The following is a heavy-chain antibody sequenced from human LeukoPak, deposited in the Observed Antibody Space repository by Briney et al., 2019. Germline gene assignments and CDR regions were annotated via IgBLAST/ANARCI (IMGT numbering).Heavy chain of an antibody. Sequence: ASVKVSCKASGYTFTSYGISWVRQAPGQGVEWMGWISAYNGNTNYAQKFQNRVTMTIDTSTSTAYMELRSLRSDDTAVYYCASGSMVRGVSHYYMDVWGKGTTVTVSS. CDR1: GYTFTSYG. D-gene: IGHD3-10*01. V-gene: IGHV1-18*01. J-gene: IGHJ6*03. CDR2: ISAYNGNT. CDR3: ASGSMVRGVSHYYMDV.